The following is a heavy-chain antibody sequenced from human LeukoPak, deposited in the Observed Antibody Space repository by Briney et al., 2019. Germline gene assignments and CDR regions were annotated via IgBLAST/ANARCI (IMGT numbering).Heavy chain of an antibody. CDR2: INTSGST. CDR1: GGSISDYY. J-gene: IGHJ6*02. Sequence: SETLSLTCTVSGGSISDYYWSWIRQPAAKGLEWIGRINTSGSTNYNPSLKSQVTMSVDTYKSQISLKLTSVTAADTAVYFCARTAVHSPYYGMDVWGQGTTVIVSS. D-gene: IGHD2-21*02. V-gene: IGHV4-4*07. CDR3: ARTAVHSPYYGMDV.